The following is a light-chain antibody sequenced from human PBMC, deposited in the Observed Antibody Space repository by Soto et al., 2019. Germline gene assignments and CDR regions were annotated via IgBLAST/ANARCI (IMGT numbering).Light chain of an antibody. V-gene: IGKV1-5*01. CDR1: QSITNW. CDR2: GAS. J-gene: IGKJ1*01. CDR3: QQYSSYWT. Sequence: DIHMTQSPSTLSASVGDRVTITCRASQSITNWLAWYQQKPGKAPKLLIYGASTLESGVPSRFSGSGSGTEFTLTISSLQSDDFATYYCQQYSSYWTFGQGTKVDI.